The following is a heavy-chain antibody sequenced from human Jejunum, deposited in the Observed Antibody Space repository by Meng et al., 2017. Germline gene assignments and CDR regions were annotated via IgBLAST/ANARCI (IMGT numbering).Heavy chain of an antibody. CDR3: ARGVRAGCSGENCNHNWFDH. CDR2: VYHSGST. V-gene: IGHV4-38-2*01. D-gene: IGHD2-8*02. J-gene: IGHJ5*02. CDR1: GSSISSGYY. Sequence: GSLRLSCVVSGSSISSGYYWGWIRQSPGKGLEWIGSVYHSGSTNYNPSLTSRVTISVDTSKNQFSLKLSSVTAADTAMYYCARGVRAGCSGENCNHNWFDHWGQGILVTVSS.